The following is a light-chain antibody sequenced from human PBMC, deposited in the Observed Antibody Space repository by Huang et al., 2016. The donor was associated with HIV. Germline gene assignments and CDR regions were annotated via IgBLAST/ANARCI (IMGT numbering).Light chain of an antibody. CDR2: DAS. V-gene: IGKV1-33*01. Sequence: DIQMTQSPSSLSASVGDRVTITCQASQDITNYLNWYHQKPGKAPKLLIYDASNLETGVPSRFSGSGSGTDFTFTISSLQPEDIATYYCQQYDNLPRTFGQGTKLEIK. CDR1: QDITNY. CDR3: QQYDNLPRT. J-gene: IGKJ2*01.